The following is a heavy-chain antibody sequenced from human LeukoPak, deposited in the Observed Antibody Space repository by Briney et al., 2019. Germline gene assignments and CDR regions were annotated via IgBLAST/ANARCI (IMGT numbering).Heavy chain of an antibody. J-gene: IGHJ4*02. V-gene: IGHV3-23*01. CDR1: GVTFSSYA. CDR3: AKAAPAHDSSSSEY. CDR2: ISGSGGST. Sequence: GGSLRLSCAASGVTFSSYAMSWVRQAPGEGLEWVSAISGSGGSTYYADSVKGRVTISRDNSKNTLCLQMNRMRAEDTVVYYCAKAAPAHDSSSSEYWGQGTVVSVS. D-gene: IGHD6-6*01.